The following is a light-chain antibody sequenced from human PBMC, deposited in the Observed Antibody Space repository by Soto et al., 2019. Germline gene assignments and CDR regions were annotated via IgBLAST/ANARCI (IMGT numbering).Light chain of an antibody. CDR3: QQSYSTPRT. J-gene: IGKJ2*01. V-gene: IGKV1-39*01. CDR2: AAS. CDR1: QSIRSY. Sequence: DIPMTQSPSSLSASVGDRVTITCRASQSIRSYLNWYQQKPGKAPNLLIFAASSLQSGVPSRFSGGGSGTEFTLTICSLQPEDFATYYCQQSYSTPRTFGQGTKLEIK.